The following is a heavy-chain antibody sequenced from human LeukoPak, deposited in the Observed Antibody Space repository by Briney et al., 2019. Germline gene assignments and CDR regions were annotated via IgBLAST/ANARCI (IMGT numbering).Heavy chain of an antibody. D-gene: IGHD3-16*01. J-gene: IGHJ4*02. V-gene: IGHV3-23*01. Sequence: PGGSLILSCAVSGITLSNYGMSWVRAAPGKGLEWVAGISDSGGSTNYADSVKGRFTISRDNPKNTLYLQMNSLRAEDTAVYYCAKARARLAPFDYGGQGTLVTVSA. CDR2: ISDSGGST. CDR1: GITLSNYG. CDR3: AKARARLAPFDY.